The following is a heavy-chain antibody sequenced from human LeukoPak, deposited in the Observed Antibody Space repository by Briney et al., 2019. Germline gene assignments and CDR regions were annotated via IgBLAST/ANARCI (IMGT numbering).Heavy chain of an antibody. CDR1: GFTFSSYA. J-gene: IGHJ4*02. CDR2: ISGSGGST. D-gene: IGHD3-22*01. Sequence: GGSLRLSCAASGFTFSSYAMSWVRQAPGKGLEWVSAISGSGGSTYYADSVKGRFTISRDNSKNTLYLQMNSLRAEDTAVYYCAKGGDYYESSGYYSWGQGTLVTVSS. CDR3: AKGGDYYESSGYYS. V-gene: IGHV3-23*01.